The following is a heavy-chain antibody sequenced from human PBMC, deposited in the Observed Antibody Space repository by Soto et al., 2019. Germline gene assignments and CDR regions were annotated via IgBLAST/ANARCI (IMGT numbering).Heavy chain of an antibody. J-gene: IGHJ4*02. CDR1: GGSISSGGYY. V-gene: IGHV4-31*03. Sequence: SETLSLTCTVSGGSISSGGYYWSWIRQHPGKGLEWIGYIYYSGSTYYNPSLKSRVTISVDTSKNQFSLKLSSVTAADTAVYYCARGQVYDSSGYYPDYWGQGTLVTVSS. CDR3: ARGQVYDSSGYYPDY. CDR2: IYYSGST. D-gene: IGHD3-22*01.